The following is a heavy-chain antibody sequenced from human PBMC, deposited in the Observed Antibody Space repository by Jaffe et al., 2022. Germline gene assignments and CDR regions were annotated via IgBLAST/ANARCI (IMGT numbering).Heavy chain of an antibody. CDR1: GYTFTGYY. CDR2: INPNSGVT. D-gene: IGHD1-20*01. CDR3: AGGHGITAEGGWFNP. Sequence: QVQLVQSGAEVKKPGASVKVSCKASGYTFTGYYMHWVRQAPGQGLEWMGWINPNSGVTNYAQKFQGRITLTRDTSINTVYMELSSLRSDDTAVYHCAGGHGITAEGGWFNPWGQGTLVTVSS. J-gene: IGHJ5*02. V-gene: IGHV1-2*02.